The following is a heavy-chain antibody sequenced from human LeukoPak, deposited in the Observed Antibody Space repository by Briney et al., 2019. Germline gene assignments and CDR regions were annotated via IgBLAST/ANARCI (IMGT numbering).Heavy chain of an antibody. D-gene: IGHD2-15*01. J-gene: IGHJ6*03. Sequence: SETLSLTCAVSGGSISSNNWWNWVRQPPGKGLEWIGEIYHSGSTNYNPSLKSRVTISVDKSTNQLSLRLTSVTAADTAVYYCARVRCSGGSCPYYYYYYYMDVWGKGTTVTVSS. V-gene: IGHV4-4*02. CDR2: IYHSGST. CDR1: GGSISSNNW. CDR3: ARVRCSGGSCPYYYYYYYMDV.